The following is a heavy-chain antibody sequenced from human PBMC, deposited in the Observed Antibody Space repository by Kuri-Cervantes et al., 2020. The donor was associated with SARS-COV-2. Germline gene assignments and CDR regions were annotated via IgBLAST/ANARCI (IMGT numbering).Heavy chain of an antibody. Sequence: SETLSLTCAVSGYSISSGYYWGWIRQPPGKGLEWIGSIYHSGSAYYNPSLKSRVTISVDTSKNQFSLKLSSVTAADTAVYYCARLRYCSSTSCWHFDYWGQGTLVTVSS. CDR2: IYHSGSA. D-gene: IGHD2-2*01. CDR3: ARLRYCSSTSCWHFDY. CDR1: GYSISSGYY. J-gene: IGHJ4*02. V-gene: IGHV4-38-2*01.